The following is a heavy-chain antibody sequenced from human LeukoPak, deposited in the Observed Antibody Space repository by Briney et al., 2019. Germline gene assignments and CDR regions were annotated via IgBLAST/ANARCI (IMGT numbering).Heavy chain of an antibody. Sequence: GESLKISCRGSGYSFTSYWIGWVRQMPGKGLEWMGIIYPGDSDTRYGPSFQGQVTMSANKSISTAYLQWSSLKASDTAMYYCARHEYSFLFYFDHWGQGTQVTVSS. CDR1: GYSFTSYW. CDR2: IYPGDSDT. J-gene: IGHJ4*02. CDR3: ARHEYSFLFYFDH. D-gene: IGHD2/OR15-2a*01. V-gene: IGHV5-51*01.